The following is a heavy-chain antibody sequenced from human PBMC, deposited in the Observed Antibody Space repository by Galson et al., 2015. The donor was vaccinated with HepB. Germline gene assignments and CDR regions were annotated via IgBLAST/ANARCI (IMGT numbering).Heavy chain of an antibody. CDR3: AKDRRIWFRESTAGIDY. V-gene: IGHV3-33*06. Sequence: SLRLSCAASGFTFSSYGMHWVRQAPGKGLEWVAVIWYDGSNKYYADSVKGRFTISRDNSKNTLYLQMNSLRAEDTAVYYCAKDRRIWFRESTAGIDYWGQGTLVTVSS. CDR2: IWYDGSNK. J-gene: IGHJ4*02. D-gene: IGHD3-10*01. CDR1: GFTFSSYG.